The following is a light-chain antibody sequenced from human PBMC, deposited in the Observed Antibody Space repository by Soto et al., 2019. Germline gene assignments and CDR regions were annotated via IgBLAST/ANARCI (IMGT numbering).Light chain of an antibody. J-gene: IGKJ1*01. CDR3: QQYFTTPWT. Sequence: DIVMTQSPGSLAVSLGERATINCTSSQSVLHSSNNKNYLALNQQKPGQPPKLLIYWASTRESAVPDRFSGSWSGTDFNLTIICLQAEDVAVYYCQQYFTTPWTVGQETKVEIK. V-gene: IGKV4-1*01. CDR2: WAS. CDR1: QSVLHSSNNKNY.